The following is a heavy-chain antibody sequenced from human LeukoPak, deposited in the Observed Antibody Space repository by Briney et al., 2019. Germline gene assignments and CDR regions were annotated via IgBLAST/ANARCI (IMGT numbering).Heavy chain of an antibody. Sequence: GGSLRLSCAASGFTFSRYDMHWVRQAPGKGLEWVAVISYDGSNNYYADSVKGRFTISRDNSKKTLYLQMNRLRAEDTAVYYCAKPMSSAWYPPFDFCVEGTLVTVSS. V-gene: IGHV3-30*18. CDR1: GFTFSRYD. D-gene: IGHD6-19*01. CDR3: AKPMSSAWYPPFDF. J-gene: IGHJ4*02. CDR2: ISYDGSNN.